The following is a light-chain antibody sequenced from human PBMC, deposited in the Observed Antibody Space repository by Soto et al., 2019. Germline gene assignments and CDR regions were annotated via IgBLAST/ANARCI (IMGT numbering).Light chain of an antibody. CDR2: WAS. CDR1: QSILNRYDNTNY. CDR3: QHYYSSPFT. J-gene: IGKJ5*01. Sequence: DLVMTPSPASLPVSLGERATINCKSSQSILNRYDNTNYIGWYQQKPGQPPSLLIYWASTREFGVPDRFSGSGSGSDFTLTISSLQSEDVAVYYCQHYYSSPFTFGQGTRLEI. V-gene: IGKV4-1*01.